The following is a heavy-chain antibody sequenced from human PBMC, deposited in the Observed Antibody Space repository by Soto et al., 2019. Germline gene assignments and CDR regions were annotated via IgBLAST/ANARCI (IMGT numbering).Heavy chain of an antibody. Sequence: SETLSLTCTLSGGSITSTSDYWGWIRQPPGRGLEWIGCVYYSGTTYYNPSLKSRVTISVDTSKIQFSLKLSSVTAADTAVYYCARQESYYYGSGVDHWGQGSLVTVSS. V-gene: IGHV4-39*01. CDR2: VYYSGTT. D-gene: IGHD3-10*01. J-gene: IGHJ4*02. CDR3: ARQESYYYGSGVDH. CDR1: GGSITSTSDY.